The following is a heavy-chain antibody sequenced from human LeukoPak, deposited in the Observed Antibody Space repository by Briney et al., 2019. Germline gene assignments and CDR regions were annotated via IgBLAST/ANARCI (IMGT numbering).Heavy chain of an antibody. CDR3: ARDPQPYYYESSGLDI. D-gene: IGHD3-22*01. CDR2: IYHSGST. J-gene: IGHJ3*02. Sequence: SGTLSLTCAVSGGSISSSNWWSWVRQPPGKGLEWIGEIYHSGSTNYNPSLKSRVTISVDKSKNQFSLKMSSVTAADTAVYYCARDPQPYYYESSGLDIWGQGTMVTVSS. CDR1: GGSISSSNW. V-gene: IGHV4-4*02.